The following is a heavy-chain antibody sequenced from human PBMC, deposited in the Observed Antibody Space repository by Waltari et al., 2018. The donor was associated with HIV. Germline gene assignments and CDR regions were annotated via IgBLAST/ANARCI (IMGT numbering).Heavy chain of an antibody. J-gene: IGHJ4*02. CDR3: TTFEMGSTRNY. D-gene: IGHD1-26*01. CDR2: IRSKSDGGTT. Sequence: DVQLVESGGGLVKPGGSLRLSCAVSGITFKNAWLSWVRQGPGKGTQWIGHIRSKSDGGTTADAATVRGRFTISTDDLNNTMSLEMKSLKVEDTGVYYCTTFEMGSTRNYWGQGTLVTVSS. CDR1: GITFKNAW. V-gene: IGHV3-15*01.